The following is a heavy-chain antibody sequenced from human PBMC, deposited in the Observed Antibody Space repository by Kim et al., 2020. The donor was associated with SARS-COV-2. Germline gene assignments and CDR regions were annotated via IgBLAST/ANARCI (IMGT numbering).Heavy chain of an antibody. CDR2: IYSGGST. CDR1: GFTVSSNY. V-gene: IGHV3-53*01. D-gene: IGHD2-15*01. J-gene: IGHJ6*02. CDR3: ARLNWEPGYCSGGSCYERRVPTHEVGYYYCGMDV. Sequence: GGSLRLSCAASGFTVSSNYMSWVRQAPGKGLEWVSVIYSGGSTYYADSVKGRFTISRDNSKNTLYLQMNSLRAEDTAVYYCARLNWEPGYCSGGSCYERRVPTHEVGYYYCGMDVWGQGTTVTVSS.